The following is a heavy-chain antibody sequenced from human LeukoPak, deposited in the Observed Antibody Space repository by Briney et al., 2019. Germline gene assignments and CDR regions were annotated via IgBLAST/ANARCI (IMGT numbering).Heavy chain of an antibody. Sequence: QPGGSLRLSCAASGFTFSSYAMSWVRQAPGKGLEWVSAISGSGGSTYYADSVKGRFTISRDNSKNTLYLQMNSLGVEDTAVYYCAKDTLKYYYGSGSYYIGYFDYWGQGTLVTVSS. CDR2: ISGSGGST. J-gene: IGHJ4*02. CDR3: AKDTLKYYYGSGSYYIGYFDY. V-gene: IGHV3-23*01. D-gene: IGHD3-10*01. CDR1: GFTFSSYA.